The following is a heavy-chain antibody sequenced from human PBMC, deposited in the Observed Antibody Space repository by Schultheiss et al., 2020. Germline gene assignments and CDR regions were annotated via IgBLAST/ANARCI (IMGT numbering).Heavy chain of an antibody. V-gene: IGHV4-4*02. J-gene: IGHJ6*02. CDR1: GGSISSSNW. CDR2: IYHSGST. CDR3: ARESYDFWSGYYSRAVGYGMDV. Sequence: SETLSLTCAVSGGSISSSNWWSWVRQPPGKGLEWIGEIYHSGSTNYNPSLKSRVTISVDKSKNQFSLKLSSVTAADTAVYYCARESYDFWSGYYSRAVGYGMDVWGRGTTVTVPS. D-gene: IGHD3-3*01.